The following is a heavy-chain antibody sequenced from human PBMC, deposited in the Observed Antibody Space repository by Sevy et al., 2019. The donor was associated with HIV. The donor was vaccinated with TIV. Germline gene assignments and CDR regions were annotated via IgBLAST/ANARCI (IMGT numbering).Heavy chain of an antibody. CDR1: GGSFSGYY. V-gene: IGHV4-34*01. Sequence: SETRSLTCAVYGGSFSGYYWSWIRQPPGKGLEWIGEINHSGSTNYNPSLKSRVTISVDTSKNQFSLKPSSVTAADTAVYYCAREGDILTGYYSPFDYWGQGTLVTVSS. CDR2: INHSGST. D-gene: IGHD3-9*01. J-gene: IGHJ4*02. CDR3: AREGDILTGYYSPFDY.